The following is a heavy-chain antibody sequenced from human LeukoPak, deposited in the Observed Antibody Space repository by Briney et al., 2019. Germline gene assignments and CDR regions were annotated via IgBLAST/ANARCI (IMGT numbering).Heavy chain of an antibody. CDR2: IYHSGST. V-gene: IGHV4-4*02. J-gene: IGHJ4*02. CDR3: ARLSLKVLEWSPTKGKETHYFDY. D-gene: IGHD3-3*01. CDR1: GGSVSSSNW. Sequence: SGTLSLTCAVSGGSVSSSNWWSWVRQTPGKGLEWIGEIYHSGSTNYNPSLKSRVTILVDKSKNQFSLKLSSVTAADTAVYYCARLSLKVLEWSPTKGKETHYFDYWGQGTLVTVSS.